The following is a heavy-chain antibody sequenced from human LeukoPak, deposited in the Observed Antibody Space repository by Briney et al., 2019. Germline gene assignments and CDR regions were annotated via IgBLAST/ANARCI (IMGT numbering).Heavy chain of an antibody. Sequence: PGGSLRLSCTASGFTFSVYWMHWVRQAPGKGLVWVSHIISDGSNPTSADSVKGRFTVSRDNARNTLYLQMNSLRVEDTAVYYCARGVRYGMDVWGQGTTVTVSS. J-gene: IGHJ6*02. CDR1: GFTFSVYW. CDR3: ARGVRYGMDV. CDR2: IISDGSNP. V-gene: IGHV3-74*01.